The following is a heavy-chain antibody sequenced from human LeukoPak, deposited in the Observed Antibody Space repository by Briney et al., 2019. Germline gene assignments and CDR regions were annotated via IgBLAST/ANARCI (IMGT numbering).Heavy chain of an antibody. J-gene: IGHJ5*02. CDR1: GGTFSSYA. Sequence: SVKVSCKASGGTFSSYAISWVRQAPGQGLEWMGGIIPIFGTANYAQKFQGRVTITADESTSTAYMELSSLRSDDTAVYYCAARKRYSSSWYSGWFDPWGQGTLVTVSS. V-gene: IGHV1-69*01. D-gene: IGHD6-13*01. CDR2: IIPIFGTA. CDR3: AARKRYSSSWYSGWFDP.